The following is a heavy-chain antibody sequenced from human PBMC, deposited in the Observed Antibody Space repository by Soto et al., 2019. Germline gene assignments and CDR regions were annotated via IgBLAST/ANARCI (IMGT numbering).Heavy chain of an antibody. CDR1: GDSFIYYY. D-gene: IGHD4-17*01. CDR2: INPNSGAI. CDR3: ATADVTTIPNFAY. J-gene: IGHJ4*02. V-gene: IGHV1-2*04. Sequence: QVQLVQSGAELKKPGATVKVSCKASGDSFIYYYIIWVRQTPGQRLGWMGWINPNSGAINSAQKFQDWGTMPRDTSLRTAYMELGRLRSDDTAVYYCATADVTTIPNFAYWGKGTLVTVSS.